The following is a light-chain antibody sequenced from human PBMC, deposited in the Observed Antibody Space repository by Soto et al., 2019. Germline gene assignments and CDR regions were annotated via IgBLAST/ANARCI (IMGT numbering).Light chain of an antibody. CDR3: QQADSFPLT. CDR2: GAS. CDR1: QDISTL. J-gene: IGKJ4*01. Sequence: DIQMPQSPSSVSASIGDTVTITCRASQDISTLLAWYQQKPGKAPKLLIYGASTLESGVPSRFSGRGSGTDFTLTISSLQPEDFATYFCQQADSFPLTFGGGTKVEMK. V-gene: IGKV1D-12*01.